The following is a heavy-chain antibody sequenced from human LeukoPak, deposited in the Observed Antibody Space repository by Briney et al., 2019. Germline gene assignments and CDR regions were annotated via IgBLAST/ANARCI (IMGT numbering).Heavy chain of an antibody. CDR3: ATTYSSSWFY. D-gene: IGHD6-13*01. CDR2: IYYSGST. V-gene: IGHV4-39*01. J-gene: IGHJ4*02. Sequence: PSETLSLTCTVSGGPISSSFYNCAWIRQSPGKGLEWIGSIYYSGSTYYNPSLKSRVTISVDTSKNQFSLKLSSVTAADTAVYYCATTYSSSWFYWGQGTLVTVSS. CDR1: GGPISSSFYN.